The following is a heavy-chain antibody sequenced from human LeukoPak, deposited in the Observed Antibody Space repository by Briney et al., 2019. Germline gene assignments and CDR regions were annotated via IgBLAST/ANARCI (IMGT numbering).Heavy chain of an antibody. V-gene: IGHV4-61*02. CDR3: AIISGMISDPRGAFDI. CDR1: GGSISSSSYY. J-gene: IGHJ3*02. CDR2: IYTSGST. Sequence: KSSETLSLTCTVSGGSISSSSYYWSWIRQPAGKGLEWIGRIYTSGSTNYNPSLKSRVTMSVDTSKNQFSLKLSSVTAADTAVYYCAIISGMISDPRGAFDIWGQGTMVTVSS. D-gene: IGHD3-22*01.